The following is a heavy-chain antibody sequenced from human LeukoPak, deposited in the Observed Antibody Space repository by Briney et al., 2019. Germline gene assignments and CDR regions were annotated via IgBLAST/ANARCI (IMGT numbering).Heavy chain of an antibody. CDR2: MNPNSGNT. Sequence: GASVKVSCKASGYTFTSYDINWVRQATGQGLEWMGWMNPNSGNTGYAQKFQGRVTMTRNTSISTAYMELSSLRSEDTAVYYCARAPQVVRYFDWLLLNYYYYYMDVWGKGTTVTISS. V-gene: IGHV1-8*02. CDR1: GYTFTSYD. CDR3: ARAPQVVRYFDWLLLNYYYYYMDV. J-gene: IGHJ6*03. D-gene: IGHD3-9*01.